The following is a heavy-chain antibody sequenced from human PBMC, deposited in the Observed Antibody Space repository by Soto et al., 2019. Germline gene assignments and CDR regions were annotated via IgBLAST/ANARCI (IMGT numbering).Heavy chain of an antibody. CDR2: IYYSGST. J-gene: IGHJ4*02. CDR3: ARNNFGGNSEGYYSDH. V-gene: IGHV4-30-4*01. CDR1: GGSISSGDYY. Sequence: QVQLQESGPGLVKPSQTLSLTCTVSGGSISSGDYYWSWIRQPPGKGLEWIGYIYYSGSTYYNPSLRSRVTISLDKSKNQFSLNLSSVTAADTAVYYCARNNFGGNSEGYYSDHWGQGTLVTVSS. D-gene: IGHD2-21*02.